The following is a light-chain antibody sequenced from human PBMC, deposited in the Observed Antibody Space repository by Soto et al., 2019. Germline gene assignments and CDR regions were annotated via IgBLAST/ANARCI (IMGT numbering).Light chain of an antibody. CDR2: DAS. CDR3: QQRSNWPPAIT. Sequence: EIVLTQSPATLSLSPGERATLSCRASQSVSSYLAWFRQKPGQAPRLLIYDASNRATGIPARFSGSGSGTDFTLTSSSLEPEDFAVYYCQQRSNWPPAITFGQGTRLESK. J-gene: IGKJ5*01. CDR1: QSVSSY. V-gene: IGKV3-11*01.